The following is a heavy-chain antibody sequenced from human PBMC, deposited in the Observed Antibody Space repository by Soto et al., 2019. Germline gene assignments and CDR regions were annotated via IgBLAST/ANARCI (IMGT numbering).Heavy chain of an antibody. CDR3: AREVRQWLVRGYFDY. V-gene: IGHV1-46*01. Sequence: ASVKVSCKASGYTFTGYYMHWVRQAPGQGLEWMGIINPSGGSTSYAQKFQGRVTMTRDTSTSTVYMELSSLRSEDTAVYYCAREVRQWLVRGYFDYWGQGTLVTVSS. CDR1: GYTFTGYY. J-gene: IGHJ4*02. CDR2: INPSGGST. D-gene: IGHD6-19*01.